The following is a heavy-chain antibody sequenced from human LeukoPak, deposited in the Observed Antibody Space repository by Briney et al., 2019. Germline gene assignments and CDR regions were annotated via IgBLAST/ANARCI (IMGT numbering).Heavy chain of an antibody. CDR3: ARGSGGVNWFDP. CDR2: IYASGST. D-gene: IGHD1-14*01. Sequence: PSETLSLTCTVSGGSISSGSYYWSWIRQPAGKGLEWIGRIYASGSTNYNPSLKSRVTISVDTPKNQFSLKLSSVTAADTAVYYCARGSGGVNWFDPWGQGTLVTVSS. V-gene: IGHV4-61*02. J-gene: IGHJ5*02. CDR1: GGSISSGSYY.